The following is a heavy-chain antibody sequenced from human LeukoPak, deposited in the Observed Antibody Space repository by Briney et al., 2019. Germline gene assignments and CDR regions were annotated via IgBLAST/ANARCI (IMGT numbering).Heavy chain of an antibody. CDR3: ARVASGSGDNNWFDP. J-gene: IGHJ5*02. D-gene: IGHD2-15*01. V-gene: IGHV1-2*02. CDR1: GYTFTGYY. Sequence: ASVKVSCKASGYTFTGYYMHWVRQAPGQGLEWMGWINPNSGGTNYAQKFQGRVTMTRDTSISTAYMELSRLRSDDTAVYYCARVASGSGDNNWFDPWGQGTLVTVSS. CDR2: INPNSGGT.